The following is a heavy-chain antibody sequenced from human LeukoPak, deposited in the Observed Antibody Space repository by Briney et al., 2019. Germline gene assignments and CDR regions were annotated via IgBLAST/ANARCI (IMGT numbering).Heavy chain of an antibody. CDR2: ISAYNGNT. CDR1: GYTFTSYY. CDR3: ARSGRYCTNGVCYDNWFDP. J-gene: IGHJ5*02. Sequence: ASVKVSCKASGYTFTSYYMHWVRQAPGQGLEWMGWISAYNGNTNYAQKLQGRVTMTTDTSTSTAYMELRSLRSDDTAVYYCARSGRYCTNGVCYDNWFDPWGQGTLVTVSS. D-gene: IGHD2-8*01. V-gene: IGHV1-18*04.